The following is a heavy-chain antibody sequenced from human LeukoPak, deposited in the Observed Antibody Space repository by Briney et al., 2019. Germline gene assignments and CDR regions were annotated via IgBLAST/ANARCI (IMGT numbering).Heavy chain of an antibody. D-gene: IGHD3-3*01. Sequence: GASVKVSCKASGYTFTSYYMHWMRQAPGQGLEWMGIINPSGGSTSYAQKFQGRVTMTRDTSTSTVYMELSSLRSEDTAVYYCARASITIFGVVMSAFDIWGQGTMVTVSS. J-gene: IGHJ3*02. CDR2: INPSGGST. CDR3: ARASITIFGVVMSAFDI. CDR1: GYTFTSYY. V-gene: IGHV1-46*01.